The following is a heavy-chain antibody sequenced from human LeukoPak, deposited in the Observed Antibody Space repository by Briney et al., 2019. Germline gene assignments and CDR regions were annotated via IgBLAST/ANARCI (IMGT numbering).Heavy chain of an antibody. CDR2: INDSGST. J-gene: IGHJ4*02. D-gene: IGHD5-18*01. Sequence: SETLSLTCAAYGGSFSGYYWSWIRQPPGKGLEWIGEINDSGSTNYNPSLKSRVTISVDTSKNQFSLKLSSVTAADTAVYYCARDSKGGYRSLGYWGQGTLVTVSS. V-gene: IGHV4-34*01. CDR1: GGSFSGYY. CDR3: ARDSKGGYRSLGY.